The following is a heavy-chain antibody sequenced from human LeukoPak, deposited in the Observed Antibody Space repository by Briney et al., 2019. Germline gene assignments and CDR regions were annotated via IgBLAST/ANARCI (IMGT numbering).Heavy chain of an antibody. CDR1: VYSFAKYG. CDR2: IGAYSGDA. D-gene: IGHD5-18*01. Sequence: GGSVKVSCQASVYSFAKYGISWVRQAPGQGLEWMGWIGAYSGDANYAQTFQGRVTMTTVTSTTTAYMELRSLRSDDTAVYYCARDPGYRPDAFDIWGQGTVVTVS. J-gene: IGHJ3*02. CDR3: ARDPGYRPDAFDI. V-gene: IGHV1-18*01.